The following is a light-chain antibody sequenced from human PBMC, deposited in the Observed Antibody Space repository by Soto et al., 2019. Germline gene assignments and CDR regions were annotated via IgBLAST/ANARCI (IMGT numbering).Light chain of an antibody. CDR3: CSYAGGSTYV. CDR1: SSDVGTYNL. J-gene: IGLJ1*01. V-gene: IGLV2-23*02. CDR2: EVT. Sequence: QSALTQPASVSGSPGKSITISCTGTSSDVGTYNLVSWYQQHPGKAPKLMIYEVTKRPSGVSNRFSGSKSGNTASLTISWLQAEDEADYYCCSYAGGSTYVFGTGTKLTVL.